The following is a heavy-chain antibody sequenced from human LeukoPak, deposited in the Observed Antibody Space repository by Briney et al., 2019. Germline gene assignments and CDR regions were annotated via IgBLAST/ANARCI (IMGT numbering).Heavy chain of an antibody. D-gene: IGHD3-3*01. CDR1: GGSISSSSYY. CDR2: IYYSGST. CDR3: ARVTLLRFLDY. J-gene: IGHJ4*02. Sequence: SETLSLTCSVYGGSISSSSYYWGWIRQPPGKGLEWIGSIYYSGSTYYNPSLKSRVTISVDTSKNQFSLKLSSVTAADTAVYYCARVTLLRFLDYWGQGTLVTVSS. V-gene: IGHV4-39*01.